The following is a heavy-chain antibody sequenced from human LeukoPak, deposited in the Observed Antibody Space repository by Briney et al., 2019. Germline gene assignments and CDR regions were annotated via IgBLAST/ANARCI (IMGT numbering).Heavy chain of an antibody. CDR3: ARQHTGWYVDY. Sequence: GGSLRLSCAASGFSFSNYAMSWVRQAPGKGLEWVSGVSASGASTYSEDSVKGRFIISRDNSKNTVFLQMNSLRAEDTAVYYCARQHTGWYVDYWGQGILFTVSS. CDR2: VSASGAST. V-gene: IGHV3-23*01. CDR1: GFSFSNYA. D-gene: IGHD6-19*01. J-gene: IGHJ4*02.